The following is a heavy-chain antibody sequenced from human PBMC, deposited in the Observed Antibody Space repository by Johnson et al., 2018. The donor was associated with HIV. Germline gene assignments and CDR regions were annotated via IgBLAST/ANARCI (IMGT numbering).Heavy chain of an antibody. D-gene: IGHD6-19*01. CDR3: ARGGSTAGFDI. V-gene: IGHV3-11*04. CDR1: GFTFSDYY. Sequence: QVQLVESGGGAVQPGGSLRLSCAASGFTFSDYYMNWIRQAPGKGLEWVSYISSNGSTIYYADSVKGRFTISRDNSKNSLYLQMNSLRVADTAINYCARGGSTAGFDIWGQGTMVTVSS. J-gene: IGHJ3*02. CDR2: ISSNGSTI.